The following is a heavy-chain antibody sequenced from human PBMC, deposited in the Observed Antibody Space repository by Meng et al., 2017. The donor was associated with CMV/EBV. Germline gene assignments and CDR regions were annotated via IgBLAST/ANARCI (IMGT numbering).Heavy chain of an antibody. CDR3: ARGAGDSSGF. V-gene: IGHV4-34*01. CDR2: INHSGST. J-gene: IGHJ4*02. Sequence: QVQLQQWGAGLLKPSXXLSLTCAVYGGSFCGYYWSWIRQPPGKGLEWIGEINHSGSTNYNPSLKSRVTISVDTSKNQFSLKLSSVTAADTAVYYCARGAGDSSGFWGQGTLVTVSS. CDR1: GGSFCGYY. D-gene: IGHD3-22*01.